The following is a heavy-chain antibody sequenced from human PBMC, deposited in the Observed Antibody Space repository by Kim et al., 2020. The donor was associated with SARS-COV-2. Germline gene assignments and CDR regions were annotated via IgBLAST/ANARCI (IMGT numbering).Heavy chain of an antibody. J-gene: IGHJ4*02. V-gene: IGHV1-3*01. D-gene: IGHD6-13*01. Sequence: ASVKVSCKASGYTFTSYAMHWVRQAPGQRLEWMGWINAGNGNTKYSQKFQGRVTITRDTSASTAYMELSSLRSEDTAVYYCARDVGSSWYGAVDYWGQGTLVTVSS. CDR1: GYTFTSYA. CDR3: ARDVGSSWYGAVDY. CDR2: INAGNGNT.